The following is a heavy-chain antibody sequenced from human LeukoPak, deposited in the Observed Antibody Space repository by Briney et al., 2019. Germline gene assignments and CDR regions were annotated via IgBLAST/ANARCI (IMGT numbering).Heavy chain of an antibody. CDR2: INPNSGGT. Sequence: GASVTVSCKASGYTFTGYYMHWVRPAPGQGLEWMGWINPNSGGTNYAQKFQGRVTMTRDTSISTAYMELSRLRSDDTAVYYCAREQDVAVAGFDYWGQGTLVTVSS. J-gene: IGHJ4*02. V-gene: IGHV1-2*02. D-gene: IGHD6-19*01. CDR1: GYTFTGYY. CDR3: AREQDVAVAGFDY.